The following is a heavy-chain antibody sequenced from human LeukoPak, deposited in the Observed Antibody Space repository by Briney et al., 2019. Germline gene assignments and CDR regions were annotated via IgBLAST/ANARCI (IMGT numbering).Heavy chain of an antibody. D-gene: IGHD1-26*01. J-gene: IGHJ4*02. Sequence: KPSETLSLTCTVSGGSISSNTYYWAWIRQPPGKGLEWIGSIYHTGSTYYNPSLKSRVTISVDPSKNRFSLQLRSVTAADTAMYYCASPSMWELSDLDYWGQGTLVTVSS. CDR1: GGSISSNTYY. CDR2: IYHTGST. CDR3: ASPSMWELSDLDY. V-gene: IGHV4-39*01.